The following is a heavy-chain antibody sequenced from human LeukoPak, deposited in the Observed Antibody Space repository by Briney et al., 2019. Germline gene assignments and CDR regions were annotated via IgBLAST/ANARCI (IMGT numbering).Heavy chain of an antibody. Sequence: AGGSLRLSCAASGFTFSGSAMHWVRRASGKGREWVGRIRSKAKSYATAYSASVKGSFTISRDDSKNTAYLQMNSLKTEDTAVYYCTRHVGATTSDYWGQGTLVTVSS. D-gene: IGHD1-26*01. CDR3: TRHVGATTSDY. CDR2: IRSKAKSYAT. J-gene: IGHJ4*02. CDR1: GFTFSGSA. V-gene: IGHV3-73*01.